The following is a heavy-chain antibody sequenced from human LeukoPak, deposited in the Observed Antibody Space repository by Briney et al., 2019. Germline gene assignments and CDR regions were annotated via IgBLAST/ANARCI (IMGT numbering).Heavy chain of an antibody. CDR1: GYTFTSYD. J-gene: IGHJ4*02. V-gene: IGHV1-2*02. D-gene: IGHD3-9*01. Sequence: ASVNVSCKASGYTFTSYDINWVRQAPGQGLEWMGWINPNSGGTNYAQKFQGRVTMTRDTSISTAYMELSRLRSDDTAVYYCARAKVLRYFDWLLGYWGQGTLVTVSS. CDR3: ARAKVLRYFDWLLGY. CDR2: INPNSGGT.